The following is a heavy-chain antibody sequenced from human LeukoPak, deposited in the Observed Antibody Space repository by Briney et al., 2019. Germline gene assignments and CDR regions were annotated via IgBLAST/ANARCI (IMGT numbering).Heavy chain of an antibody. Sequence: GSLRLSCVASGEWMSWHRQAPGKGLEWLASMNQDGSEKNYVDSVKGRSTISRDNAKNSLYLQMNSLRVEDTAVYYCARDGEGASHYWGQGTLVTASS. J-gene: IGHJ4*02. CDR1: GEW. D-gene: IGHD1-26*01. V-gene: IGHV3-7*03. CDR2: MNQDGSEK. CDR3: ARDGEGASHY.